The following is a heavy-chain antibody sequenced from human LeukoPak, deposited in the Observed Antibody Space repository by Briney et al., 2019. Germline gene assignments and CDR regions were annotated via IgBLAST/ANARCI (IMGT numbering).Heavy chain of an antibody. CDR2: ISSSSTYI. V-gene: IGHV3-21*01. CDR3: AREVTMTGGMDV. J-gene: IGHJ6*02. CDR1: GFIFSSYS. D-gene: IGHD3-3*01. Sequence: GGSLRLSCAASGFIFSSYSINWVRQAPGKGLEWVSSISSSSTYIYYADSVKGRLTISRDNFKNSLYLQMNSLRAEDTAVYYCAREVTMTGGMDVWGQGTTVTVS.